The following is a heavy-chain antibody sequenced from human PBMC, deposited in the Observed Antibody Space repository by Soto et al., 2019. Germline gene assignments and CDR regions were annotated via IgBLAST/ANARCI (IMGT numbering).Heavy chain of an antibody. Sequence: QIALKESGPTLVRPTQTLTLTCTFSGFSLTTSGVGVGWIRQPPGKALEWLAVIYGDDDKRYSSSLKSRLTITKDTSKNQVVLTMTNMDPVDTATYYCAHHPYYGLGSYSFDYWGQGTLVTVSS. CDR3: AHHPYYGLGSYSFDY. CDR1: GFSLTTSGVG. D-gene: IGHD3-10*01. J-gene: IGHJ4*02. CDR2: IYGDDDK. V-gene: IGHV2-5*02.